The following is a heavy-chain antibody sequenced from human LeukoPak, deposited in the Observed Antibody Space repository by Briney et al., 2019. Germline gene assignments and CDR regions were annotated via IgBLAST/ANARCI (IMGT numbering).Heavy chain of an antibody. Sequence: GESLKISCKGSGYSFTGYWIIWVRQVPGKGLEWMGRIDPSDSYTNYSPSFQGHVTISADKSISTAYLQWSSLKASDTAMYYCARDHYGSGTRFDPWGQGTQVTVSS. CDR1: GYSFTGYW. V-gene: IGHV5-10-1*01. CDR2: IDPSDSYT. CDR3: ARDHYGSGTRFDP. D-gene: IGHD3-10*01. J-gene: IGHJ5*02.